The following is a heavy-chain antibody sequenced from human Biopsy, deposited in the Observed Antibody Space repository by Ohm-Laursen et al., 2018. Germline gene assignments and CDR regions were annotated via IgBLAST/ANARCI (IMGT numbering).Heavy chain of an antibody. Sequence: SLRLSCTASGFPFGDYYMRWIRQAPGKGLDWVSYISDGGTTIYYADSVKGRFTISRDNAKKSLYLQMNSLRAEDTAVYYCARDTRWSHYGMDVWGQGTTVTVSS. CDR1: GFPFGDYY. J-gene: IGHJ6*02. CDR3: ARDTRWSHYGMDV. D-gene: IGHD4-23*01. CDR2: ISDGGTTI. V-gene: IGHV3-11*01.